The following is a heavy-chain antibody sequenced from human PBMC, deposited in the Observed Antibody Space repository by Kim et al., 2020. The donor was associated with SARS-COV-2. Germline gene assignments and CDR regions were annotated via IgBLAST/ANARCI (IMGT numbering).Heavy chain of an antibody. CDR2: ISAYNGNT. CDR3: ARAGPWELPNYYFDY. Sequence: ASVKVSCKASGYTFTSYGISWVRQAPGQGLEWMGWISAYNGNTNYAQKLQGRVTMTTDTSTSTAYMELRSLRSDDTAVYYCARAGPWELPNYYFDYWGQGTLVTVSS. J-gene: IGHJ4*02. CDR1: GYTFTSYG. D-gene: IGHD1-26*01. V-gene: IGHV1-18*01.